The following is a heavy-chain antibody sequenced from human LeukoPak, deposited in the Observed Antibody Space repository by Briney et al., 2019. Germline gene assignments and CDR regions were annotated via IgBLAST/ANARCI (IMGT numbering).Heavy chain of an antibody. Sequence: GGSLRLSCAASGFTFSRYWMHWVRQAPGKGLEWVSGISWNSGSIGYADSVKGRFTISRDNAKNSLYLQMNSLRAEDMALYYCAKGEMATTPFAFDIWGQGTMVTVSS. V-gene: IGHV3-9*03. CDR1: GFTFSRYW. CDR2: ISWNSGSI. D-gene: IGHD5-24*01. CDR3: AKGEMATTPFAFDI. J-gene: IGHJ3*02.